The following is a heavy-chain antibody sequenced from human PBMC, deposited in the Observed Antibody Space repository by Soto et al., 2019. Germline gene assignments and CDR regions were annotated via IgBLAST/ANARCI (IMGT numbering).Heavy chain of an antibody. V-gene: IGHV5-10-1*01. J-gene: IGHJ6*02. Sequence: GESLKISCKGSGYSFTSYWISWVRQMPGKGLEWMGRIDPSDSYTNYSPSFQGHVTISADKSISTAYLQWSSLKASDTAMYYCAVAARPSLVDYYYYGMDVWGQGTTVTVSS. CDR3: AVAARPSLVDYYYYGMDV. CDR2: IDPSDSYT. CDR1: GYSFTSYW. D-gene: IGHD6-6*01.